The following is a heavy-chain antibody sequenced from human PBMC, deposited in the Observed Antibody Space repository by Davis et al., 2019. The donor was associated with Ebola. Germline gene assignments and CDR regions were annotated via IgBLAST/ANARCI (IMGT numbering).Heavy chain of an antibody. CDR2: IDPSDSYS. V-gene: IGHV5-10-1*01. J-gene: IGHJ4*02. CDR3: ARLGARRAVAALDY. Sequence: GESLKISCKGSGYSFTSYWINWVRQMPGKGLEWMGRIDPSDSYSNYSPSFQGHVTISIDKSISTAYLQWSSLKASDTAMYYCARLGARRAVAALDYWGQGTLVTVSS. D-gene: IGHD6-19*01. CDR1: GYSFTSYW.